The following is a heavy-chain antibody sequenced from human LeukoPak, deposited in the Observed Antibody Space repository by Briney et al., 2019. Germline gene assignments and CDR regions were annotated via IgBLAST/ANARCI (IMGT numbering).Heavy chain of an antibody. CDR3: ARGVEVGYCSGGSCSNDY. CDR1: GGSFSGYY. Sequence: SETLSLTCTVYGGSFSGYYWSWSRQPPGKGLEWIGEINHSGSTNYNPSLKSRVTISVDTSKNQFSLKLSSVTAADTAVYYCARGVEVGYCSGGSCSNDYWGQGTLVTVSS. D-gene: IGHD2-15*01. J-gene: IGHJ4*02. CDR2: INHSGST. V-gene: IGHV4-34*01.